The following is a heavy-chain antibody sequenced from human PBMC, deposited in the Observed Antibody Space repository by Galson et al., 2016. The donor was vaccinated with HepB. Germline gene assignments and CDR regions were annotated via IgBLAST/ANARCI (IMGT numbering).Heavy chain of an antibody. CDR3: ARRTSSSGWYWLD. J-gene: IGHJ4*02. D-gene: IGHD6-19*01. V-gene: IGHV3-72*01. Sequence: SLRLSCAASGFTFSDHYMDWVRQAPGKGLEWVGRSRNKANSYNTEYAASVKGRFTISRYDSRNSLYLQMNSLITEDTSVYYCARRTSSSGWYWLDWGQGTLVTVSS. CDR2: SRNKANSYNT. CDR1: GFTFSDHY.